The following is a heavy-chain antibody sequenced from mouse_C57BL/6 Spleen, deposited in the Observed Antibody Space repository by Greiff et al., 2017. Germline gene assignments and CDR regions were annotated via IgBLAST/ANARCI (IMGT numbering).Heavy chain of an antibody. V-gene: IGHV1-61*01. CDR3: ARWTTVVAPDY. J-gene: IGHJ2*01. D-gene: IGHD1-1*01. CDR2: IYPSDSET. CDR1: GYTFTSYW. Sequence: QVQLKQPGAELVRPGSSVKLSCTASGYTFTSYWLDWVKQRPGQGLEWIGNIYPSDSETHYNQTFKDKVTLTVDKSSSTAYMQLSSLTSEDSAVYYCARWTTVVAPDYWGQGTTLTVSS.